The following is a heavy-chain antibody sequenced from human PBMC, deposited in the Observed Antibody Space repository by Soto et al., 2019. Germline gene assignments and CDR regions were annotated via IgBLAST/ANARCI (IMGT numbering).Heavy chain of an antibody. Sequence: QLQLQESGPGLVKPSETLSLTCTVSGGSISSSSYYWGWIRQPPGKGLEWIGSIYYSGSTYYNPSLKSRVTISVDTSKHQFSLKLSSVTAADTAVYYCARQIRGASYYALDYYYYGMDVWGQGTTVTVSS. J-gene: IGHJ6*02. V-gene: IGHV4-39*01. CDR2: IYYSGST. CDR3: ARQIRGASYYALDYYYYGMDV. CDR1: GGSISSSSYY. D-gene: IGHD1-26*01.